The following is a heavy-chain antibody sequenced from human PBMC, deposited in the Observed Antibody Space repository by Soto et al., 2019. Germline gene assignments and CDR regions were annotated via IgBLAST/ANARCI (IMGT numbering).Heavy chain of an antibody. Sequence: PSETLSLTCTVSGGSISSGDYYWSWIRQPPGKGLKWIGYIYYSGSTYYNPSLKSRVTISVDTSKNQFSLKLSSVTAADTAVYYCAREIYYGSGSYLNTGLNWFDPWGQGTLVTVSS. J-gene: IGHJ5*02. CDR1: GGSISSGDYY. D-gene: IGHD3-10*01. V-gene: IGHV4-30-4*01. CDR3: AREIYYGSGSYLNTGLNWFDP. CDR2: IYYSGST.